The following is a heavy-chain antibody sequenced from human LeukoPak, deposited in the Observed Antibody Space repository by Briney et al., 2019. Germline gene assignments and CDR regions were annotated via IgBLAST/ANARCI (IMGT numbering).Heavy chain of an antibody. CDR3: ARGASRADY. Sequence: PGGSLRLSCAASGFTFSRYWMSWVRQAPGKGLEWVANIKQDGSEKNYVDSVKGRFTISRDNAKNSLYLQMNSLRAEDTALYYCARGASRADYWGQGTLVTVSS. CDR1: GFTFSRYW. CDR2: IKQDGSEK. J-gene: IGHJ4*02. V-gene: IGHV3-7*01.